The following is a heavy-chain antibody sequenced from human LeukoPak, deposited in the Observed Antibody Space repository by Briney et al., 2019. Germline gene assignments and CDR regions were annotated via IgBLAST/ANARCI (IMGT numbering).Heavy chain of an antibody. Sequence: ASVKVSCKASGYTFTNYYMHWVRQAPGQGLEWMGIINPSGGSTDYAQKFQGRVTMTRDTSTSTVYMELSSLRSEETAVYYCARGEMTGDIIDYWGQGTLVTVSS. CDR1: GYTFTNYY. CDR3: ARGEMTGDIIDY. CDR2: INPSGGST. D-gene: IGHD3-9*01. V-gene: IGHV1-46*01. J-gene: IGHJ4*02.